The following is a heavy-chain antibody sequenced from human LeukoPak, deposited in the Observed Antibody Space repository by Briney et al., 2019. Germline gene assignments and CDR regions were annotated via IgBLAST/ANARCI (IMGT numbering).Heavy chain of an antibody. J-gene: IGHJ4*02. D-gene: IGHD3-10*01. CDR3: TRGGDYYGSGSYYNLDY. CDR2: IRSKAYGWTT. Sequence: GGSLRLSCTASGFTFGDYAMSWVRQAPGKGLEWVGFIRSKAYGWTTEYAASVKGRFTISRDDSKSIAYLQMNSLKTEDTAVYYCTRGGDYYGSGSYYNLDYWGQGTLVTVSS. CDR1: GFTFGDYA. V-gene: IGHV3-49*04.